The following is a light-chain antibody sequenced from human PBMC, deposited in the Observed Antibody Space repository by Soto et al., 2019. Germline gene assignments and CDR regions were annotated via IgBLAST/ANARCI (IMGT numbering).Light chain of an antibody. CDR1: QSVSSSY. V-gene: IGKV3-20*01. CDR2: GAS. J-gene: IGKJ5*01. CDR3: QQYGSSIT. Sequence: EIVLTQSPGTLSLSPGERATLACRASQSVSSSYLAWYQQKPVQAPRLLTYGASSRATGIPDRFSGSGSGTDFTLTISRLEPEDFAVYYCQQYGSSITFGQGTRREIK.